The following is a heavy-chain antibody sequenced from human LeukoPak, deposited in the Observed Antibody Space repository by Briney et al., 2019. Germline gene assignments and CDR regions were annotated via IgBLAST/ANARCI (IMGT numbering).Heavy chain of an antibody. D-gene: IGHD6-19*01. CDR2: INSDGRST. CDR3: ARAGGWYYFDY. CDR1: GFTFSSYW. J-gene: IGHJ4*02. Sequence: GGSLRLSCAASGFTFSSYWMHWVRQAPGKGLVWVSRINSDGRSTSYADSVKGRFTISRDNAKNTLYLQMNSLRAEDTAVYYCARAGGWYYFDYWGQGTLVTVSS. V-gene: IGHV3-74*01.